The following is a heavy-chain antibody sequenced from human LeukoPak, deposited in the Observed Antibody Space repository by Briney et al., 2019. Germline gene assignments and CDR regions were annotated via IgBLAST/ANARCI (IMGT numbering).Heavy chain of an antibody. D-gene: IGHD3-9*01. CDR2: IWYDGSNK. CDR3: ARDDLRYFDWLGSYGMDV. CDR1: GFTFSNYG. Sequence: GGSLRLSCAASGFTFSNYGMHWVRQAAGKGLEWVAVIWYDGSNKYYADSVKGRFTISRDNSKNTLYLQMNSLRAEDTAVYYCARDDLRYFDWLGSYGMDVRGQGTTVTVSS. J-gene: IGHJ6*02. V-gene: IGHV3-33*08.